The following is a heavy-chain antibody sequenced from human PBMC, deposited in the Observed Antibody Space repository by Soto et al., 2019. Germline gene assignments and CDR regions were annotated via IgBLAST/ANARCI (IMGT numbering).Heavy chain of an antibody. D-gene: IGHD6-13*01. J-gene: IGHJ6*02. CDR2: ISYDVSNK. V-gene: IGHV3-30-3*01. CDR3: ARDQYSSSGYGSYYSVREA. CDR1: GFPFSSYT. Sequence: PLGSLSLSCAASGFPFSSYTMHWVRQAPGKGLEWVAVISYDVSNKYYAASVKGRFTISRDNSKNTLYLQMNSLRAEDTAVYYCARDQYSSSGYGSYYSVREAWGQGTTVSVS.